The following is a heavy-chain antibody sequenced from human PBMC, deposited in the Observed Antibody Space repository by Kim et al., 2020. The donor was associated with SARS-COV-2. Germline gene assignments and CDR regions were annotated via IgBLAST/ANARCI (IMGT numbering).Heavy chain of an antibody. J-gene: IGHJ3*02. D-gene: IGHD1-1*01. CDR2: IRSKVSGYAT. CDR1: GFTFSDSA. Sequence: GGSLRLSCGASGFTFSDSAMHWVRRASGKGLEWVGRIRSKVSGYATAYSASVRGRFTITRADSRHTAYLQMNSLKTEDTAVYYCTRVPGTTVAFWDAFDIWGQGTMVAVSS. V-gene: IGHV3-73*01. CDR3: TRVPGTTVAFWDAFDI.